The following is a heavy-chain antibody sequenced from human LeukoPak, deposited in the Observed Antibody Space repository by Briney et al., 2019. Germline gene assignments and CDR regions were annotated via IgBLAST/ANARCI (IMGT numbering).Heavy chain of an antibody. Sequence: GGSLRLSCAASGFTFSSYWMSWVRQAPGKGPEWVANIKQDGSEKYYVDSVKGRFTISRDNAKNSLYLQMNSLRAEDTAVYYCARDTGDIGSTALFDYWGQGTLVTVSS. V-gene: IGHV3-7*01. CDR3: ARDTGDIGSTALFDY. D-gene: IGHD5-12*01. J-gene: IGHJ4*02. CDR2: IKQDGSEK. CDR1: GFTFSSYW.